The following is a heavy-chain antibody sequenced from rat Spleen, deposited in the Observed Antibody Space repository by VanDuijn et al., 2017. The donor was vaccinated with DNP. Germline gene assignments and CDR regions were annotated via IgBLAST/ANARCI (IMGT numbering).Heavy chain of an antibody. V-gene: IGHV5-25*01. J-gene: IGHJ2*01. Sequence: EVQLVESGGGLEQPGRALNLSCKASGFALSDYYMAWVRQAPGKGLEWVASINADGGTTYYRDSVKGRFTISRDNAKSTLYLQMDSLISEDTATYYCARHGRRVFDYWGQGVMVTVSS. D-gene: IGHD1-11*01. CDR3: ARHGRRVFDY. CDR2: INADGGTT. CDR1: GFALSDYY.